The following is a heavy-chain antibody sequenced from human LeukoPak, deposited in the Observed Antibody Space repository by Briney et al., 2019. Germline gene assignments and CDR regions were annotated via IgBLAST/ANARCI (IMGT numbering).Heavy chain of an antibody. D-gene: IGHD3-10*01. CDR2: ISYDGSNK. V-gene: IGHV3-30*18. CDR1: GFTFSNQG. J-gene: IGHJ4*02. CDR3: AKDGAVRGVMPYYFDY. Sequence: GRSLRLSCAASGFTFSNQGMHWVRQAPGKGLEWVAVISYDGSNKYYTDSVKGRFTISRDNSKNTLYLQMNSLRAEDTAVYYCAKDGAVRGVMPYYFDYWGQGTLVTVSS.